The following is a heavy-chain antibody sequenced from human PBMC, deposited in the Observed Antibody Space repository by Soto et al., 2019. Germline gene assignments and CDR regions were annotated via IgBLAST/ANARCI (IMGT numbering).Heavy chain of an antibody. D-gene: IGHD1-26*01. CDR2: ISSSSVTI. CDR3: AREDILGTRSFDY. CDR1: GFIFSKYS. J-gene: IGHJ4*02. V-gene: IGHV3-48*02. Sequence: SGGSLRLSCGASGFIFSKYSMNWVRQAPGKGLEWLSYISSSSVTIYYADSVRGRFTIFRDNAKNSLYLQMNSLRDEDTAVYYCAREDILGTRSFDYWGQGALVTVSS.